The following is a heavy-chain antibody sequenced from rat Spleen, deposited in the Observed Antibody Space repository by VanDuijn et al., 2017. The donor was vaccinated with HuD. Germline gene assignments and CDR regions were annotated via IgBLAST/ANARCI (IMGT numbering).Heavy chain of an antibody. D-gene: IGHD1-7*01. CDR2: IINTGDGT. J-gene: IGHJ1*01. V-gene: IGHV5-29*01. Sequence: EVQLVESGGGLVQPGRSLKVSCAASGFTFSDYYMAWVRQAPTKGLEWIASIINTGDGTYYPDSVKGRFTISRDNAKNTLYLQLNSPTTEDTATYHCARVLTMGHYEDCWGPGTMVTVSS. CDR3: ARVLTMGHYEDC. CDR1: GFTFSDYY.